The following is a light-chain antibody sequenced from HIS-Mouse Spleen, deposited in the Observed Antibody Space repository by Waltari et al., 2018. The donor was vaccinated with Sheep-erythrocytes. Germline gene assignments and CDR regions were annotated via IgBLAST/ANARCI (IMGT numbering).Light chain of an antibody. Sequence: DIVMTQSPDSLAVSLGERDPIHCKSSQSVLYSSNNKNYLAWYQQKPGQPPKLLIYWASTRESGVPDRFSGSGSGTDFTLTISSLQAEDVAVYYCQQYYSTLTFGGGTKVEIK. CDR1: QSVLYSSNNKNY. CDR3: QQYYSTLT. CDR2: WAS. V-gene: IGKV4-1*01. J-gene: IGKJ4*01.